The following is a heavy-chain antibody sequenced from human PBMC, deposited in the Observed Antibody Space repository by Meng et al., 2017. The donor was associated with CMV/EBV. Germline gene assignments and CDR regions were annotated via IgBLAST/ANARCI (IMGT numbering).Heavy chain of an antibody. V-gene: IGHV1-46*01. J-gene: IGHJ4*02. CDR2: INPSGGST. CDR3: ARASGAAAGPIDFDY. D-gene: IGHD6-13*01. Sequence: ASVKVSCKASGYTFTSYYMHWARQAPGQGLGWMGIINPSGGSTSYAQKFQGRVTMTRDTSTSTVYMELSSLRSEDTAVYYCARASGAAAGPIDFDYWGQGTLVTVSS. CDR1: GYTFTSYY.